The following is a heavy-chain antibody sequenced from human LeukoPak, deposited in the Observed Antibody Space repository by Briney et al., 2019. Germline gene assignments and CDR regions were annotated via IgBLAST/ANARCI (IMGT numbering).Heavy chain of an antibody. CDR1: GYSFTSYW. Sequence: GESLKISCKGSGYSFTSYWIGWVRQMPGKGLEWMGIIYPGDSDTRYSPSFQGQVTISADKSISTAYLQWSSLKASDTAMYYCARQQQFCSGGNCYSLNAFDLWGQGTVVTVSS. CDR2: IYPGDSDT. J-gene: IGHJ3*01. V-gene: IGHV5-51*01. D-gene: IGHD2-15*01. CDR3: ARQQQFCSGGNCYSLNAFDL.